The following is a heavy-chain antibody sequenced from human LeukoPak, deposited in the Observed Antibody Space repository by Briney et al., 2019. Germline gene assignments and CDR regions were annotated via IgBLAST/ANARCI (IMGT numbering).Heavy chain of an antibody. J-gene: IGHJ4*02. V-gene: IGHV4-31*03. Sequence: SETLSRTCTVSGGSISSGDYYWSWIRQHPGKGLEWIGYIYYSGSTYYNPSLKSRVTISLDTSKNHFSLKLSSVTAADTAVYYCARDQEDSGTDYWGQGTLVTVSS. CDR2: IYYSGST. CDR3: ARDQEDSGTDY. D-gene: IGHD3-10*01. CDR1: GGSISSGDYY.